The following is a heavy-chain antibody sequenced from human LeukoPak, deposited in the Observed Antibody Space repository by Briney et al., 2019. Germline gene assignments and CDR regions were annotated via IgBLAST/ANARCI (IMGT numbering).Heavy chain of an antibody. Sequence: GGSLRLSCAAPGFTFRTYWMSWVRQPPGKGVEWVASINQGGSQTYYVEPVKGRFTISRDKDMNSFLLQMNSLRAEDKAVYYCARLIGDRTIYDYWGQGTLVTVSS. D-gene: IGHD6-6*01. J-gene: IGHJ4*02. CDR2: INQGGSQT. CDR3: ARLIGDRTIYDY. V-gene: IGHV3-7*01. CDR1: GFTFRTYW.